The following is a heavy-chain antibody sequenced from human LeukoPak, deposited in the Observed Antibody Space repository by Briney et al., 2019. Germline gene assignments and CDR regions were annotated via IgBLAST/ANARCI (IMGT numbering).Heavy chain of an antibody. CDR3: AKANYDSSGEFDY. D-gene: IGHD3-22*01. J-gene: IGHJ4*02. V-gene: IGHV3-9*01. CDR2: ISWNSGSI. CDR1: GFTFDDYA. Sequence: GGSLRLSCAASGFTFDDYAMHWVRQAPGKGLEWVSGISWNSGSIGYADSVKGRFTISRDNAKNSLYLQMNSLRAEDTALYYCAKANYDSSGEFDYWGQGTLVTVSS.